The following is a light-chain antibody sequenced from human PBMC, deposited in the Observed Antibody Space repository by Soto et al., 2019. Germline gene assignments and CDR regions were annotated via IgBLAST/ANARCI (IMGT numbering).Light chain of an antibody. Sequence: EIVLTQSPATLSLSPGERDTLSCRARQSISSYLAWYQQKPDQAPRLLIYDASNRATGIPARFSGSGSGTDFTLTISSLEPEDFSVYYCHQRSTWPFTFGPGTKVDIK. J-gene: IGKJ3*01. CDR3: HQRSTWPFT. CDR2: DAS. V-gene: IGKV3-11*01. CDR1: QSISSY.